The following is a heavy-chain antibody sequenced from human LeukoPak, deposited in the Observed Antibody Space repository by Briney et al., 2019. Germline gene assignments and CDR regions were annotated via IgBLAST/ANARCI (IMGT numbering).Heavy chain of an antibody. CDR2: INGDGRSI. CDR1: GFTLSRHW. J-gene: IGHJ5*02. D-gene: IGHD6-13*01. CDR3: ARDRAAAGLP. V-gene: IGHV3-74*01. Sequence: GGSLRLSCAASGFTLSRHWMHWVRQAPGKGLVWVSRINGDGRSISYADSVQGRFTIPRDNAKNTLYLQMNSLRAEDMAVYYCARDRAAAGLPWGQGTLVTVSS.